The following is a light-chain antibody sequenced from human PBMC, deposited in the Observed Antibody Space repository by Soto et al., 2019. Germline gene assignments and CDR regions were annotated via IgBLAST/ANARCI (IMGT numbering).Light chain of an antibody. J-gene: IGKJ3*01. CDR1: QAIHSY. Sequence: DIQMTQSPSSLSASVRDRVTNTCRASQAIHSYLNWYQQKPGKAPNLLIFATSTLQSGVPSRFSGSGSGTDFNLTISSLQPEYFATYYCQQRDTFGPGTKVDIK. CDR2: ATS. V-gene: IGKV1-39*01. CDR3: QQRDT.